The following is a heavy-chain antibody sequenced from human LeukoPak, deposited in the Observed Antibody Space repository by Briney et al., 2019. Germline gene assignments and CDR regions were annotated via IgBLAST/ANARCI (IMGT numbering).Heavy chain of an antibody. Sequence: ASVKVSCKASGYTFTGYYMHWVRQAPGQGLEWMGWINPNRGGTNYAQKFQCWVTMTRDTSISTAYMELSRLRSDDTAVYYCARGGSRGFGELSWGQGTLVTVSS. CDR1: GYTFTGYY. V-gene: IGHV1-2*04. J-gene: IGHJ5*02. CDR2: INPNRGGT. CDR3: ARGGSRGFGELS. D-gene: IGHD3-10*01.